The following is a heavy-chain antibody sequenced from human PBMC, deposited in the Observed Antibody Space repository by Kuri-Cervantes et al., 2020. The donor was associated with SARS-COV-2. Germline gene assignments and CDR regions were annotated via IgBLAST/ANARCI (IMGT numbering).Heavy chain of an antibody. J-gene: IGHJ6*03. CDR1: EATSPNYD. CDR3: ARVCQTREQKLRFLEWFSHYYMDV. V-gene: IGHV1-8*01. D-gene: IGHD3-3*01. Sequence: ASVKVSCKTPEATSPNYDINWVRQATGQGLEWMGMVKTNSGNTLYAQFFQGRVTMTRDISTSTVYMELSSLTSEDTAVYYCARVCQTREQKLRFLEWFSHYYMDVWGKGTTVTVSS. CDR2: VKTNSGNT.